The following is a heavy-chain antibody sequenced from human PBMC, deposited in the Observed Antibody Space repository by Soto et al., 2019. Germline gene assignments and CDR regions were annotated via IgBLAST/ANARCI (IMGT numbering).Heavy chain of an antibody. Sequence: SETLSLTCTVSGGSVSSGSYYWSWIRQPPGKGLEWIGYIYYSGSTNYNPYLKSRVTISVDTSKNQFSLKLSSVTAADTAVYYCARTMVGARAGYFDYWGRGTLVTVSS. CDR3: ARTMVGARAGYFDY. J-gene: IGHJ4*02. V-gene: IGHV4-61*01. CDR2: IYYSGST. CDR1: GGSVSSGSYY. D-gene: IGHD1-26*01.